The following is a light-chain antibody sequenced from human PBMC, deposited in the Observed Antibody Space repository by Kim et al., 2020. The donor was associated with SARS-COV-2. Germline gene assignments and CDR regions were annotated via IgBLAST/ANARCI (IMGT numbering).Light chain of an antibody. CDR3: TSYAGSNTLK. V-gene: IGLV2-8*01. CDR2: DVS. CDR1: NSDVGGYDF. J-gene: IGLJ2*01. Sequence: GQSVTISCTGTNSDVGGYDFVSWYQQHPGKAPKLMIYDVSERPSGVPDRFSGSKSGSTASLTVSELQAEDEADYYCTSYAGSNTLKFGGGTKVTVL.